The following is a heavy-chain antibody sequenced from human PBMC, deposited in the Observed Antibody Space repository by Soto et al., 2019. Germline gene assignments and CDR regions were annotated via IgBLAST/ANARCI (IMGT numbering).Heavy chain of an antibody. D-gene: IGHD2-15*01. V-gene: IGHV1-46*01. CDR2: INPSGGST. CDR3: ARGSLGYCSGGSCYSPRINWFDP. CDR1: GYTFTSYY. Sequence: GASVKVSCKASGYTFTSYYMHWVRQAPGQGLEWMGIINPSGGSTSYAQKFQGRVTMTRDTSTSTVYMELSSLRSEDTAVYYCARGSLGYCSGGSCYSPRINWFDPWGQGTLVTVSS. J-gene: IGHJ5*02.